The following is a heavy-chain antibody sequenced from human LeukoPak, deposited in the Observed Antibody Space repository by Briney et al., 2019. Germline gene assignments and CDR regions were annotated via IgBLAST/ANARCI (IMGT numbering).Heavy chain of an antibody. CDR1: GGSFSAYY. CDR3: ATRSGSYLGYAFDI. J-gene: IGHJ3*02. Sequence: SETLSLTCAVYGGSFSAYYWSWIRQPPGKGLEWIGEINHSGSTNYNPSLKSRVTISVDTSKKQFSLKLSSVTAADTAVYYCATRSGSYLGYAFDIWGQGTMVTVSP. D-gene: IGHD1-26*01. CDR2: INHSGST. V-gene: IGHV4-34*01.